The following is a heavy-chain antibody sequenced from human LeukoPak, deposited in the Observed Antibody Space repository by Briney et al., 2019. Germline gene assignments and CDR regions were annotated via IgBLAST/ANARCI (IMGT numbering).Heavy chain of an antibody. V-gene: IGHV1-2*02. CDR1: GYTFTNFY. J-gene: IGHJ5*02. D-gene: IGHD6-13*01. CDR3: ARGTSNWSTRFPS. CDR2: INLDSGDS. Sequence: ASVKVSCKASGYTFTNFYTHWVRQAPGQGLEWMGWINLDSGDSNSTQHFQGRVTMTRDTSISTAYMELSGLRSDDTAVYYCARGTSNWSTRFPSWGQGTLVTVSS.